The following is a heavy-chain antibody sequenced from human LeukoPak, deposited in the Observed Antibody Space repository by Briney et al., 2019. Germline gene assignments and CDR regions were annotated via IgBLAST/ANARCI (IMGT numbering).Heavy chain of an antibody. V-gene: IGHV4-34*01. CDR2: VSPGGST. J-gene: IGHJ5*02. Sequence: SETLSLTCAMHSESSGGDDWTWIRQPPGKGLEWIGEVSPGGSTRYNPSLRSRVTISLDTSRSRFSLRLSSVTAADTGVYYCARDGGTCLGFDPWGQGTLVTVSS. CDR3: ARDGGTCLGFDP. D-gene: IGHD3-16*01. CDR1: SESSGGDD.